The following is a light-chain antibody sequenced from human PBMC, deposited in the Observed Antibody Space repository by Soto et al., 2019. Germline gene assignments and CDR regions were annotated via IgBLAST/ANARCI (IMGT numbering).Light chain of an antibody. J-gene: IGLJ3*02. Sequence: QSVLTQPPSVSGAPGQRVTISCTGRSSNIGAGYDVHWYQLLPGTAPKLLIYANTNRPSVVPARFSGSKSGTSASLAITGLHAEDEADYYCQSYDSSLSGSVFGGGTKLTVL. CDR1: SSNIGAGYD. V-gene: IGLV1-40*01. CDR3: QSYDSSLSGSV. CDR2: ANT.